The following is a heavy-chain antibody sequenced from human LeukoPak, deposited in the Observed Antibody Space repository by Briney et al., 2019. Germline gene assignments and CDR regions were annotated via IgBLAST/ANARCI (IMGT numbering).Heavy chain of an antibody. J-gene: IGHJ3*02. CDR3: ARGGVFGYGSGSYPHAFDI. Sequence: GGSLRLSCAASGFTVSSNYMSWVRRAPGKGLEWVSVIYSGGSTYYADSVKGRFTISRDNSKNTLYLQMNSLRAEDTAVYYCARGGVFGYGSGSYPHAFDIWGQGTMVTVSS. V-gene: IGHV3-66*01. D-gene: IGHD3-10*01. CDR2: IYSGGST. CDR1: GFTVSSNY.